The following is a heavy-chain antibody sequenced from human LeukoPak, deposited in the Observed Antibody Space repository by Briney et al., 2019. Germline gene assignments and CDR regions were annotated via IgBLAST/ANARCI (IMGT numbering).Heavy chain of an antibody. CDR3: AKERAAGDWFDP. CDR2: IRYDGSNK. V-gene: IGHV3-30*02. CDR1: GFNLRDYW. Sequence: TGGSLRVSCAASGFNLRDYWMHWVRQAPGKGLEWVAFIRYDGSNKYYADSVKGRFTISRDNSKNTLYLQMNSLRAEDTAVYYCAKERAAGDWFDPWGQGTLVTVSS. J-gene: IGHJ5*02. D-gene: IGHD3-10*01.